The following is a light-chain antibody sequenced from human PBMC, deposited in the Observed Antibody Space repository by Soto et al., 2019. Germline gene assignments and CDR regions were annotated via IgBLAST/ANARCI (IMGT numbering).Light chain of an antibody. CDR3: CSYTSTHARI. CDR2: EVS. V-gene: IGLV2-14*01. J-gene: IGLJ2*01. CDR1: SSDIGGHNY. Sequence: QSVLTQPASVSGSPGQSITIFCTGTSSDIGGHNYVSWYQQYPGKAPKLMSYEVSNRPSGISNRFSGSKSGSTASLTISGLQAEDEADYYCCSYTSTHARIFCGGTTVTVL.